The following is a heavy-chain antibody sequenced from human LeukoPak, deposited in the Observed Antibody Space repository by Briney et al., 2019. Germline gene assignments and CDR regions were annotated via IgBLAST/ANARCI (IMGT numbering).Heavy chain of an antibody. CDR3: ARDHAYYYDSSGYLDY. V-gene: IGHV1-2*02. Sequence: ASVKVSCKASGYTFTGYYMHWVRQAPGQGLEWMGWINPNSGGTNYAQKFQGRVTMTRDTSISTAYMELSRLRSDDTAVYYCARDHAYYYDSSGYLDYWGQGTLVTVSS. CDR1: GYTFTGYY. J-gene: IGHJ4*02. D-gene: IGHD3-22*01. CDR2: INPNSGGT.